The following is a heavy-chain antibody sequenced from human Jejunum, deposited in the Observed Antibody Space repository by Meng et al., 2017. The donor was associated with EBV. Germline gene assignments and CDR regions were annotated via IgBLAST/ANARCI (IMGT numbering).Heavy chain of an antibody. CDR3: ARYGKCSGNSFYCFDP. J-gene: IGHJ5*02. D-gene: IGHD4-23*01. CDR2: VDHGGRT. CDR1: GASFSDYY. V-gene: IGHV4-34*01. Sequence: QVQLQQWGAGLLPPSXXXXLTXXVYGASFSDYYGTWIRQPPGKGLEWIGEVDHGGRTKYNPSLTSRVTISLDTSSNQFSLKLNSVTAADTALYYCARYGKCSGNSFYCFDPWGQGTLVTVSS.